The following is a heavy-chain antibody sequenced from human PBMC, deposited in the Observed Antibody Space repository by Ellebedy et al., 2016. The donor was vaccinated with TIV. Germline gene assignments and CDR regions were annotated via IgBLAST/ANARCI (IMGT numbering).Heavy chain of an antibody. Sequence: GESLKISCAASGFTFSSYWMSWVRQAQGKGLEWVANIKQDGSEKYYVNSVKGRFTISRDNAKNSLYLEMNRLRAEDTAVYSCACWTGDWNGPFDFWGQGTLVTVSS. CDR1: GFTFSSYW. CDR3: ACWTGDWNGPFDF. CDR2: IKQDGSEK. D-gene: IGHD3/OR15-3a*01. V-gene: IGHV3-7*03. J-gene: IGHJ4*02.